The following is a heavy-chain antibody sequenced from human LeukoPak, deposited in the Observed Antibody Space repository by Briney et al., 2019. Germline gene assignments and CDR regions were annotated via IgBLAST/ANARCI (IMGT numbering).Heavy chain of an antibody. CDR2: IYTSGST. D-gene: IGHD2-2*01. CDR3: RRDWRPYCSSTSGYYYYYMDV. Sequence: PSETLSLTCTVSSGSISSYYWSWSRQPAGKGLEWIGRIYTSGSTKYNPPLKSRVTMSVDTSKNQFSLNLSSVTAADPAVYSFRRDWRPYCSSTSGYYYYYMDVWGKGTTVTVSS. J-gene: IGHJ6*03. V-gene: IGHV4-4*07. CDR1: SGSISSYY.